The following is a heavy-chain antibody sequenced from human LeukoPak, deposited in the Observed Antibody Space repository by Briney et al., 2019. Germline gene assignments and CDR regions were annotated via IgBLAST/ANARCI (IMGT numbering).Heavy chain of an antibody. Sequence: EGSLRLSCAASGFTFSSYSMNWVRQAPGKGLEWVSSISSSSSYIYYADSVKGRFTISRDNAKNSLYLQMNSLRAEDTAVYYCARAMTPHYFDYWGQGTLVTVSS. CDR1: GFTFSSYS. CDR2: ISSSSSYI. V-gene: IGHV3-21*01. D-gene: IGHD2-15*01. CDR3: ARAMTPHYFDY. J-gene: IGHJ4*02.